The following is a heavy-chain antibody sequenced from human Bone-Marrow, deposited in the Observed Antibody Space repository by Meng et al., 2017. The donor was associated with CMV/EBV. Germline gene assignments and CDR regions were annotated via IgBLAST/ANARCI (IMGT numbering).Heavy chain of an antibody. CDR3: TRTQENSYGYYYYYYGMDV. D-gene: IGHD5-18*01. J-gene: IGHJ6*02. V-gene: IGHV3-73*01. Sequence: GESLKISCAASGFTFSGSAMHWVRQASGKGLEWVGRIRSKANSYATAYAASVKGRFTISRDDSKNTAYLQMNSLKTEDTAVYYCTRTQENSYGYYYYYYGMDVWGQGTTVTVSS. CDR1: GFTFSGSA. CDR2: IRSKANSYAT.